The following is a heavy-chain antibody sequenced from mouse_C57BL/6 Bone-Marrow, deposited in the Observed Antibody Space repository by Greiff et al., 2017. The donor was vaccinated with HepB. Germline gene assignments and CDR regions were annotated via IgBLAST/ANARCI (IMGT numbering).Heavy chain of an antibody. J-gene: IGHJ4*01. CDR1: GYTFTSYW. Sequence: QVQLQQPGAELVKPGASVKMSCKASGYTFTSYWITWVKQRPGQGLEWIGDIYPGSGSTNYNEKFKSKATLTVDKPSSTAYMQLSSLTSEDSAVYYCARKNWDDAMDYWGQGTSVTVSS. V-gene: IGHV1-55*01. D-gene: IGHD4-1*01. CDR2: IYPGSGST. CDR3: ARKNWDDAMDY.